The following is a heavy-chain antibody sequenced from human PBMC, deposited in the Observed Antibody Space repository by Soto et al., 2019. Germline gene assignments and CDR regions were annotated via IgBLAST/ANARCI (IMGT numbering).Heavy chain of an antibody. V-gene: IGHV1-8*01. CDR1: GYTFTSYD. CDR2: MNPNSGNT. CDR3: ARGIFHYYYGSGSFKDY. D-gene: IGHD3-10*01. J-gene: IGHJ4*02. Sequence: ASVKVSCKASGYTFTSYDINWVRQATGQGLEWMGWMNPNSGNTGYAQKFQGRVTMTRNTSISTAYMELSSLRSEDTAVYYCARGIFHYYYGSGSFKDYRGQGTLVTVSS.